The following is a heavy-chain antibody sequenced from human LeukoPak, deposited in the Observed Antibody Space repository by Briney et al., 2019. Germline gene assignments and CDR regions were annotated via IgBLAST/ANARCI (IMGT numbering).Heavy chain of an antibody. D-gene: IGHD1-14*01. V-gene: IGHV3-53*01. CDR1: GFTVTTNY. CDR2: IYSGGHT. CDR3: AIAEPGANYYYGMDV. Sequence: PGGSLRLSCAASGFTVTTNYMTWVRQAPGKGLEWVSIIYSGGHTDYADSVKGRFTISRDNSKNTLYLQMNSLRAEDTAVYYCAIAEPGANYYYGMDVWGQGTTVTVSS. J-gene: IGHJ6*02.